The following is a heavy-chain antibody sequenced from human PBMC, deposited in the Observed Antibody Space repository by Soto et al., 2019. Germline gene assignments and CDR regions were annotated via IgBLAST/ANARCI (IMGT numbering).Heavy chain of an antibody. CDR1: GYTFTTYY. CDR3: ATRDPGHY. V-gene: IGHV1-46*01. J-gene: IGHJ4*02. CDR2: ISPDGGRT. Sequence: QVQLVQSGAEVTKPGASVKVFCKASGYTFTTYYMHWVRQAPGQGLEWMGIISPDGGRTSYAPKFQGRVTMTTDTATSTVYMELSSLRSEDTAVYYCATRDPGHYWGQVTLVTVSS.